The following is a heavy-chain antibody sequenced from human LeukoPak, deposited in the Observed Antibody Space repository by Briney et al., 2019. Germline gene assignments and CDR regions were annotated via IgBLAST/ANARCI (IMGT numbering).Heavy chain of an antibody. Sequence: ASVKVSCKASGYTFTGYYMHWVRQAPGQGLEWMGWINPNSGGTNYAQKLQGRVTMTRDTSISTAYMELSRLRSDDTAVYYCARSHYYDSSGSQARWFDPWGQGTLVTVSS. D-gene: IGHD3-22*01. CDR1: GYTFTGYY. J-gene: IGHJ5*02. V-gene: IGHV1-2*02. CDR2: INPNSGGT. CDR3: ARSHYYDSSGSQARWFDP.